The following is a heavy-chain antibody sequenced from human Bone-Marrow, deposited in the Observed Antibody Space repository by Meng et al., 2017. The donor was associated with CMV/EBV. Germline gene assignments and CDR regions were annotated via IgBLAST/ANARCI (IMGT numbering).Heavy chain of an antibody. V-gene: IGHV4-59*01. CDR3: ARGQDCDWLLWSY. J-gene: IGHJ4*02. CDR1: GGSISSYY. CDR2: IYYSGST. D-gene: IGHD3-9*01. Sequence: SETLSLTCTVSGGSISSYYWSWIRQPPGKGLEWIAYIYYSGSTNYNPSLKSRVTISVDTSKNQFSLKLSSVTAADTAVYYRARGQDCDWLLWSYWGQGTLVTVSS.